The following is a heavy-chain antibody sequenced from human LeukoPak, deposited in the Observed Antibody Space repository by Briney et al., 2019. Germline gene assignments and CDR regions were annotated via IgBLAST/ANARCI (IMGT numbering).Heavy chain of an antibody. CDR2: ISAYNGNT. CDR1: GYTFTSYG. J-gene: IGHJ4*02. D-gene: IGHD2-8*01. Sequence: GASVRVSCKASGYTFTSYGISWVRQAPGQGLEWMGWISAYNGNTNYAQKLQGRVTMTTDTSTSTAYMELRSLRSDDTAMYFCARDRVRSHPDYWGQGTLVTVSS. CDR3: ARDRVRSHPDY. V-gene: IGHV1-18*01.